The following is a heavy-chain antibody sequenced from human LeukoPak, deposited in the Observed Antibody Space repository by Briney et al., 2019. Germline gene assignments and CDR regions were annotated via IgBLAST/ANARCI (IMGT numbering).Heavy chain of an antibody. V-gene: IGHV3-30*02. J-gene: IGHJ4*02. CDR2: IRYDGSNK. D-gene: IGHD6-25*01. Sequence: PGGSLRLSCAASGFTFSSYGMHWVRQAPGKGLEWVAFIRYDGSNKYYADSVKGRFTISRDNSKNTLFLQMNSLRDGDTAVYFCARTFNGFDPTFDYWGQGTLVTVSS. CDR3: ARTFNGFDPTFDY. CDR1: GFTFSSYG.